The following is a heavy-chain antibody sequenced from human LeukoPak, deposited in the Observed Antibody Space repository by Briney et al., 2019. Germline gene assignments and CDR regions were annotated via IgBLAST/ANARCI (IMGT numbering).Heavy chain of an antibody. J-gene: IGHJ4*02. CDR3: AKVTGYEDPDY. D-gene: IGHD2-2*01. CDR1: GFTFDDYA. V-gene: IGHV3-9*01. CDR2: ISWNSGSI. Sequence: GGSLRLSCAASGFTFDDYAMHWVRQAPGKGLEWVSGISWNSGSIGYADSVKGRFTISRDNAKNSLYLQMNSLRAEDTAVYYCAKVTGYEDPDYWGQGTLVTVSS.